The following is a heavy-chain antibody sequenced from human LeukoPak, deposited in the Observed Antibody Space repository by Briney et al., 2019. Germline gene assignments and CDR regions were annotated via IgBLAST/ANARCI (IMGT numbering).Heavy chain of an antibody. Sequence: GGSLRLSCVASGFTFSTHAMSWVRLAPGKGLEWVSAIGGSDGSTYYADSVKGRFTISRDNSKDTLYLQMNSLRAEDTAVYYCAKRDSSGSYPYYFDYWGQGTLVTVSS. CDR1: GFTFSTHA. CDR3: AKRDSSGSYPYYFDY. CDR2: IGGSDGST. V-gene: IGHV3-23*01. D-gene: IGHD3-22*01. J-gene: IGHJ4*02.